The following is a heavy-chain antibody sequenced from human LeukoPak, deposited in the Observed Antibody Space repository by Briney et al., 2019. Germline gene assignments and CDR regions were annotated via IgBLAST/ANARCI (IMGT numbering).Heavy chain of an antibody. CDR3: ARGPYCSGATCYPQYFDY. CDR2: ISAYNGNT. CDR1: GYTFSSYG. V-gene: IGHV1-18*01. J-gene: IGHJ4*02. D-gene: IGHD2-15*01. Sequence: ASVKVSCKASGYTFSSYGFSWVRQAPGQGLEWMGWISAYNGNTNYAQKLQGRVTMTTDTSTTTAYIDLRNLRSDDTAVYYCARGPYCSGATCYPQYFDYWGQGTLVTVSS.